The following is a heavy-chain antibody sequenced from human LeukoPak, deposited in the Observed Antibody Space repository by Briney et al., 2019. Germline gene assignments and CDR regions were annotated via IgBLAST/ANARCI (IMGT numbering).Heavy chain of an antibody. CDR2: ISHSGGT. CDR3: ARVGGYSTSSGDFNYFDS. V-gene: IGHV4-34*01. Sequence: SETLSLTCAVSGGSISSGGYSWSWIRQPPGKGLEWIGEISHSGGTNNNPSLKSRVTISVDTSKNHFSLKLNSVTAADTAVYYCARVGGYSTSSGDFNYFDSWGQGTLVTVSS. J-gene: IGHJ4*02. D-gene: IGHD6-6*01. CDR1: GGSISSGGYS.